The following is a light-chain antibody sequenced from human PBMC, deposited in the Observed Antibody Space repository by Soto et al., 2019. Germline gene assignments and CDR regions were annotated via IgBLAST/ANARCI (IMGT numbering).Light chain of an antibody. Sequence: DIQMSQSPSSLSASVGDRVTITLRSSNGIRDDLNWYQQKPGQAPKRLIDSAASLQSGVPSRFSGSGAETEFTLTIPELQREDVAAYYSLQHDSHPTWTFGQGNTVET. CDR2: SAA. CDR1: NGIRDD. J-gene: IGKJ1*01. V-gene: IGKV1-17*02. CDR3: LQHDSHPTWT.